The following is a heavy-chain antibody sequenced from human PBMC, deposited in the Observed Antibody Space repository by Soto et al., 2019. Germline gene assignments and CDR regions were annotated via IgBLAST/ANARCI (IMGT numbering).Heavy chain of an antibody. D-gene: IGHD2-21*01. CDR1: GFVFNNYA. CDR3: AADAENNYRGLGNYFGMNI. J-gene: IGHJ6*02. CDR2: ISYDGKNK. Sequence: PGGSLRLSCAASGFVFNNYAVNWVRLTPDKGLEWVAIISYDGKNKYYSDSVKGRFIISRDNSKSTLSLEMNSLRPEDTGVYYCAADAENNYRGLGNYFGMNIWGQGTAVTVSS. V-gene: IGHV3-30*03.